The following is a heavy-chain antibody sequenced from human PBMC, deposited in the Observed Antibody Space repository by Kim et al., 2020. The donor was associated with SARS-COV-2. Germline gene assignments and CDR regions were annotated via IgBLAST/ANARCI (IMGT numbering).Heavy chain of an antibody. CDR3: ARVPHWSWAAGHRDQHDAFDI. J-gene: IGHJ3*02. CDR2: IYSGGST. CDR1: GFTVSSNY. V-gene: IGHV3-53*01. Sequence: GGSLRLSCAASGFTVSSNYMSWVRQAPGKGLEWVSVIYSGGSTYYADSVKGRFTISRDNSKNTLYLQMNSLRAEDTAVYYCARVPHWSWAAGHRDQHDAFDIWGQGTMVTVSS. D-gene: IGHD6-13*01.